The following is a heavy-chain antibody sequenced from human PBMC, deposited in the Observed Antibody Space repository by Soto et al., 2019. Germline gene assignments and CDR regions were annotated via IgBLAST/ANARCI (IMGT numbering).Heavy chain of an antibody. CDR3: ARDVVVTANDNWFDP. D-gene: IGHD2-21*02. V-gene: IGHV4-4*07. CDR2: IYTSGST. J-gene: IGHJ5*02. Sequence: LSLTCTVSGGSISSYYWSWIRQPAGKGLEWIGRIYTSGSTNYNPSLKSRVTMSVDTSKNQFSLKLSSVTAADTAVYYCARDVVVTANDNWFDPLGQGTLVTVSS. CDR1: GGSISSYY.